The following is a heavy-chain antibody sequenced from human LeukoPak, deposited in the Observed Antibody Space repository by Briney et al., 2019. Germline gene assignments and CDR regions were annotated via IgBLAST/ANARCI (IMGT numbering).Heavy chain of an antibody. CDR1: GAFITSGTYY. V-gene: IGHV4-61*02. D-gene: IGHD4-17*01. Sequence: PSETLSLTCTVSGAFITSGTYYWNWIRQPAGKGLEWIGRIYIGGSTNYNPSLKSRVTISLDTSQNRFSLKLTSLTAADTAVYYCASHYGDSYFGFWGQGTLVTVSS. CDR2: IYIGGST. CDR3: ASHYGDSYFGF. J-gene: IGHJ4*02.